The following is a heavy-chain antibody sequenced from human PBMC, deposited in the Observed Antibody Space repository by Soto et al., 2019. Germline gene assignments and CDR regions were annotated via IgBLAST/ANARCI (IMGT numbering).Heavy chain of an antibody. CDR2: IYYSGST. D-gene: IGHD3-10*01. V-gene: IGHV4-59*01. J-gene: IGHJ5*02. Sequence: SETLSLTCTVSGGSISSYYWSWIRQPPGKGLEWIGYIYYSGSTNYNPSLKSRVTISVDTSKNQFSLKLRSDDTAVYYCARDIFWGGFGESNWLDPWGQGTLVTVSS. CDR3: ARDIFWGGFGESNWLDP. CDR1: GGSISSYY.